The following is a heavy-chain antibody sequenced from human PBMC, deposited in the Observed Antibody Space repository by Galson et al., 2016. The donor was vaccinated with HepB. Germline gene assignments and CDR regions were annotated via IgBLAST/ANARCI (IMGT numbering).Heavy chain of an antibody. V-gene: IGHV3-21*06. CDR3: ARWSRGTGSSLDF. J-gene: IGHJ4*02. CDR2: ISSSSLYI. CDR1: GFNFSTFT. Sequence: SLRPSCAASGFNFSTFTVNWVRQVPGKGLEWVSSISSSSLYIYYADSLRGRFTVSRDNSKNSLFLQMNSLGAEDTAIYYCARWSRGTGSSLDFWGQETLVTVSS. D-gene: IGHD3-10*01.